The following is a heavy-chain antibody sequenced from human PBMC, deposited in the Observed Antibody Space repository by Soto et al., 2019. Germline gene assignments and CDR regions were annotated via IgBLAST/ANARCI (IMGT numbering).Heavy chain of an antibody. CDR2: IYPGDSDT. Sequence: GESLKISCKGSGYSFTSYWIGWVRQMPGKGLEWMGIIYPGDSDTRYSPSFQGQVTISADKSISTAYLQWSSLKASDTAMYYCARQSGSVTMIVVATSTPFDYWGQGTLVTVSS. CDR1: GYSFTSYW. D-gene: IGHD3-22*01. V-gene: IGHV5-51*01. CDR3: ARQSGSVTMIVVATSTPFDY. J-gene: IGHJ4*02.